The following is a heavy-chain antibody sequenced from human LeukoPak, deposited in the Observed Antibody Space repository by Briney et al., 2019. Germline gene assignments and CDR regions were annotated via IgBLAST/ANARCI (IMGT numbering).Heavy chain of an antibody. Sequence: GESLKISCQTSGFTFRTSWIAWVRQIPGAGLEWVVAIYPEDSDSRYSPSYQGRVLLSADNSIKTASLQWRSLKASDTAIYYCGRQRGASGRINWFDPWGQGTLVTVSS. CDR1: GFTFRTSW. V-gene: IGHV5-51*01. J-gene: IGHJ5*02. CDR2: IYPEDSDS. D-gene: IGHD2/OR15-2a*01. CDR3: GRQRGASGRINWFDP.